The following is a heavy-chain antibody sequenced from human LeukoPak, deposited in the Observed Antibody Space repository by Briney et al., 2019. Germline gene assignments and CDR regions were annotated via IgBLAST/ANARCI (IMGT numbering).Heavy chain of an antibody. V-gene: IGHV3-53*01. CDR3: ARALRFLPYYFDY. CDR2: SYGST. Sequence: SYGSTYYADSVKGRFTISRDNSKNTLYLQMNSLRAEDTAVYYCARALRFLPYYFDYWGQGTLVTVSS. J-gene: IGHJ4*02. D-gene: IGHD3-3*01.